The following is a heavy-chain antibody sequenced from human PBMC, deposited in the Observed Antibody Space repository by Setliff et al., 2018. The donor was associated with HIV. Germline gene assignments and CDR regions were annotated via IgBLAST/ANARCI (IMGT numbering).Heavy chain of an antibody. CDR1: TFSRYW. D-gene: IGHD3-22*01. V-gene: IGHV3-74*01. CDR3: ARYYDSSGYFYYMDV. CDR2: INSDGSTT. Sequence: PGGSLSSPGFTFSRYWMHWVRQAPGKGLVWVSRINSDGSTTSYADSVKGRFTISRDNAKNTLYLQMNSLRDEDTAMYYCARYYDSSGYFYYMDVWGKGTTVTVSS. J-gene: IGHJ6*03.